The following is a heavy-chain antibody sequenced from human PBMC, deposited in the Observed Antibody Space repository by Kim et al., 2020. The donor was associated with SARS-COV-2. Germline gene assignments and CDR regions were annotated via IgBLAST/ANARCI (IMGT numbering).Heavy chain of an antibody. Sequence: TPSLKSRVTVSVDTSKNHFSLKLSSVTAADTAVYFCARRTRRYSYGYFDYWGQGTLVTVSS. V-gene: IGHV4-39*02. CDR3: ARRTRRYSYGYFDY. J-gene: IGHJ4*02. D-gene: IGHD5-18*01.